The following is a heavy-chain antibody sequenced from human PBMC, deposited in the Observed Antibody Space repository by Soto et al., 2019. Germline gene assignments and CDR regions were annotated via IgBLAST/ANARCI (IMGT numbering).Heavy chain of an antibody. D-gene: IGHD1-1*01. J-gene: IGHJ5*02. CDR1: GGSISSGDYY. CDR3: AREGTGTPPLNWFDP. V-gene: IGHV4-30-4*01. CDR2: IYYSGST. Sequence: SETLSLTCTVSGGSISSGDYYWSWIRQPPGKGLEWIGYIYYSGSTYYNPSLKSRVTISVDTSKNQFSLKLSSVTAADTAVYYCAREGTGTPPLNWFDPWGQGTLVTVSS.